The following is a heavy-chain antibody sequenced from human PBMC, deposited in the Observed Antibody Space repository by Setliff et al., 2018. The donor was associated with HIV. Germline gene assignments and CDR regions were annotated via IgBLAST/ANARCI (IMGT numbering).Heavy chain of an antibody. Sequence: GASVKVSCKASGYTFTHYAISWVRQAPGQGLEYLGWISAYNGNTNYAQKVQGRVTVTMDTSTSTAYMELRSLKSDDTAVYYCARGKTWLRFLDYWGQGTLVTVSS. CDR2: ISAYNGNT. D-gene: IGHD5-12*01. CDR3: ARGKTWLRFLDY. J-gene: IGHJ4*02. V-gene: IGHV1-18*01. CDR1: GYTFTHYA.